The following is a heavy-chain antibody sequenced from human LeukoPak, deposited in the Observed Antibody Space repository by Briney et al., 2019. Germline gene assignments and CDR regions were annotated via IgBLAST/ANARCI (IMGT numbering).Heavy chain of an antibody. CDR3: VKRNYYHSDGYR. D-gene: IGHD3-22*01. CDR1: RCTCSNYD. Sequence: PGGSLRLFCGACRCTCSNYDMIWGRQAPGRGLVGVVAIGSRGGNTYYADSVKGRFIISRDDSKNTLYLQMNGLSAEHTAVYYWVKRNYYHSDGYRWGEGTHVTVSS. J-gene: IGHJ4*02. CDR2: IGSRGGNT. V-gene: IGHV3-23*01.